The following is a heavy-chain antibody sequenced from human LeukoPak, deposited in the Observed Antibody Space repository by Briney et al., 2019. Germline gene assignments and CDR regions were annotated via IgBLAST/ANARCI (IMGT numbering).Heavy chain of an antibody. J-gene: IGHJ4*02. V-gene: IGHV3-21*01. Sequence: GGSLRLSCAASGFMFDDYGMSWVRQAPGKGLEWVSSISSSSSYIYYADSVKGRFTISRDNAKNSLYLQMNSLRAEDTAVYYCTRIFYYETGGYYPDHWGQGTLVTVSS. CDR2: ISSSSSYI. CDR1: GFMFDDYG. D-gene: IGHD3-22*01. CDR3: TRIFYYETGGYYPDH.